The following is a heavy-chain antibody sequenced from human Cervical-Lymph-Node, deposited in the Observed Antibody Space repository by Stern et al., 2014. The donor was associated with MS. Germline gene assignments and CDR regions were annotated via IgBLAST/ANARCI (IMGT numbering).Heavy chain of an antibody. CDR1: GYGFSIYW. CDR3: HRGAGLLSPFDF. CDR2: IYPSDSDT. J-gene: IGHJ4*02. V-gene: IGHV5-51*03. D-gene: IGHD1-26*01. Sequence: EVQLVESGAEVKKPGESLKISCKGSGYGFSIYWIAWVRQMPGKGLELMGIIYPSDSDTKYSPSFQGQVTISADKSIDTAYLQWSGLRASDTAMYARHRGAGLLSPFDFWGQGTLVTVSS.